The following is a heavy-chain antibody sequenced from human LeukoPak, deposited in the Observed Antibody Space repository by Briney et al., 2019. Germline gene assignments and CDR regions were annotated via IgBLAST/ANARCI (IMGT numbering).Heavy chain of an antibody. D-gene: IGHD6-13*01. CDR2: IYHSGST. CDR3: ARAYSSSWYFNWFDP. V-gene: IGHV4-38-2*02. Sequence: SETLSLTCTVSGYSISSGYFWGWIRQPPGKGLEWIGTIYHSGSTYYNASLESPVTISVDTSKNQFSLKLSSVTAADTAVYYCARAYSSSWYFNWFDPWGQGTLVTVSS. CDR1: GYSISSGYF. J-gene: IGHJ5*02.